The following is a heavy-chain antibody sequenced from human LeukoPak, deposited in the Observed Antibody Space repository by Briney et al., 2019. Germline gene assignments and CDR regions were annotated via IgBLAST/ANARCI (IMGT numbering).Heavy chain of an antibody. CDR3: AKASCSGGSCHSDGYYFDY. CDR1: GFTFSSYA. Sequence: GGSLRLSCAASGFTFSSYAMSRVRQAPGKGLEWVSAISGSGGSKYYADSVKGRFTIFRDNSKNTLYLQMNSLRAEDTAVYYCAKASCSGGSCHSDGYYFDYWGQGTLVTVSS. V-gene: IGHV3-23*01. CDR2: ISGSGGSK. J-gene: IGHJ4*02. D-gene: IGHD2-15*01.